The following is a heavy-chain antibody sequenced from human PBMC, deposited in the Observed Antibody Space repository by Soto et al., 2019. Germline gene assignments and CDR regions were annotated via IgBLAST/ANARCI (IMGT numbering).Heavy chain of an antibody. CDR3: ARVKSSSWLDPFDY. D-gene: IGHD6-13*01. CDR2: ISYDGSNK. J-gene: IGHJ4*02. CDR1: GFTFSSYA. V-gene: IGHV3-30-3*01. Sequence: QVQLVESGGGVVQPGRSLRLSCAASGFTFSSYAMHWVRQAPGKGLEWVAVISYDGSNKYYADSVKGRFTISRDNSKNTLYLQMNSLRAEDTAVYYCARVKSSSWLDPFDYWGQGTLVTVSS.